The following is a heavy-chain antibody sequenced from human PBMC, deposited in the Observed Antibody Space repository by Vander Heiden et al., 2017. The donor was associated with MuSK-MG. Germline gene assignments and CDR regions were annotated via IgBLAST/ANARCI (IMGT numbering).Heavy chain of an antibody. CDR1: GGSFSSGSYY. Sequence: QVQLQESGPGLVKPSQTLSLTCAVSGGSFSSGSYYWSWIRQPAGKGLEWIGRIYTSGSTDYDPSLKSRVTMSVDTSKNQFSLKLKSVTAADTAVYYCARISNGWYFFDYWGQGTLVTVSS. D-gene: IGHD6-19*01. CDR3: ARISNGWYFFDY. CDR2: IYTSGST. V-gene: IGHV4-61*02. J-gene: IGHJ4*02.